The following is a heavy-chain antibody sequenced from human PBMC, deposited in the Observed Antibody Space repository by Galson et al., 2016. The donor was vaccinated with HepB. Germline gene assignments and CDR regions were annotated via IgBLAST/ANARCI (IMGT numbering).Heavy chain of an antibody. CDR1: GFTFNAHW. Sequence: SLRLSCAASGFTFNAHWMNWVRQAPGKGPESVPFLHSSGNYIYYADSVKGRFTISRDNANSSLYLEMNNLRAEDTAVYYCARPRPPYYYYGMDVWGKGTTVTVSS. V-gene: IGHV3-21*01. CDR2: LHSSGNYI. CDR3: ARPRPPYYYYGMDV. J-gene: IGHJ6*04.